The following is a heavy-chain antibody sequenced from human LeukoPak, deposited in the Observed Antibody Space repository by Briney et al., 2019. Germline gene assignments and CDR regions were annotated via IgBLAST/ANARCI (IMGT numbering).Heavy chain of an antibody. CDR1: GFTFSSYA. D-gene: IGHD1-20*01. V-gene: IGHV3-23*01. CDR2: ITGSGGST. CDR3: AKVPWSSNWKAFDI. J-gene: IGHJ3*02. Sequence: GGSLRLSCAASGFTFSSYAMSWVRQAPGKGLEWVPVITGSGGSTYYADSVKGRFTISRDNSKNTLYLQMNSLRAEDTAVYYCAKVPWSSNWKAFDIWGQGTMVTVSS.